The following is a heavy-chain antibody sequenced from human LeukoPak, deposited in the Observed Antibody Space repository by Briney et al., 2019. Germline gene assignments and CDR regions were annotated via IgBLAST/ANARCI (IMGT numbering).Heavy chain of an antibody. CDR2: ISYDGSNK. J-gene: IGHJ4*02. D-gene: IGHD6-13*01. Sequence: GRSLRLSCAASGFTFSSYGMHWVRQAPGKGLEWVAVISYDGSNKYYADSVKGRFTISRDNSKNTLYLQMNNLRAEDTAVYYCAKDSRHLSSTRGGLKESRGGFSDYWGQGTLVTVSS. V-gene: IGHV3-30*18. CDR3: AKDSRHLSSTRGGLKESRGGFSDY. CDR1: GFTFSSYG.